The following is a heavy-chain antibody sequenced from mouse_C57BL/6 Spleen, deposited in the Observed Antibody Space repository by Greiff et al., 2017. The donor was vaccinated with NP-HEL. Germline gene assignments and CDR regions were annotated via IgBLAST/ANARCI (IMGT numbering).Heavy chain of an antibody. Sequence: EVQLQQSGPELVKPGASVKIPCKASGYTFTDYNMDWVKQSHGKSLEWIGDINPNNGGTIYNQKFKGTATLTVDKSSSTAYMELRSLTSADTAVYYCASSPKLGRKGYFDYWGQGTTLTVSS. D-gene: IGHD4-1*01. CDR2: INPNNGGT. V-gene: IGHV1-18*01. CDR3: ASSPKLGRKGYFDY. J-gene: IGHJ2*01. CDR1: GYTFTDYN.